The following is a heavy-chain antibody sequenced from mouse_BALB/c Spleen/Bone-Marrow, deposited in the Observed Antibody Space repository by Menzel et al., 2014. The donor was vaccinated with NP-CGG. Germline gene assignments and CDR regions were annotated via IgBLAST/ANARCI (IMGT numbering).Heavy chain of an antibody. Sequence: VNLVESGGGLVKPGGSLKLSCAASGFAFSSYDMSWVRQTPEKRLEWVAYISSGGGSTYYSDTVKGRFTISRDNAKNTLYLQMSRLKSEDTAMYYCARQILRGFAYWGQGTLVTVSA. D-gene: IGHD1-1*01. J-gene: IGHJ3*01. CDR2: ISSGGGST. CDR1: GFAFSSYD. V-gene: IGHV5-12-1*01. CDR3: ARQILRGFAY.